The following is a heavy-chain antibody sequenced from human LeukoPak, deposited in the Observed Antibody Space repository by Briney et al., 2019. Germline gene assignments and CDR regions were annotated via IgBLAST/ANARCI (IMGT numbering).Heavy chain of an antibody. V-gene: IGHV3-30*02. Sequence: SGGSLRLSCAASGFTFSSYGMHWVRQAPGKGLEWVAFIRYGGSNKYYADSVKGRFTISRDNSKNTLYLQMNSLRAEDTAVYYCAKERNYYDSSGYYSVAGGPDYWGQGTLVTVSS. D-gene: IGHD3-22*01. CDR3: AKERNYYDSSGYYSVAGGPDY. J-gene: IGHJ4*02. CDR2: IRYGGSNK. CDR1: GFTFSSYG.